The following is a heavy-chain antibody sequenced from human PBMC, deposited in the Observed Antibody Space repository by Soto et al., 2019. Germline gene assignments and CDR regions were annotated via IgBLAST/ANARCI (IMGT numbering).Heavy chain of an antibody. D-gene: IGHD3-3*01. CDR2: IYHSGST. J-gene: IGHJ4*02. CDR3: ARRDVLQFPPRFDY. CDR1: SVSISSSNW. V-gene: IGHV4-4*02. Sequence: SETLSLTCAVSSVSISSSNWWSWVRQPPGKGLEWIGEIYHSGSTNYNPSLKSRVTISVDKSKNQFSLKLSSVTAADTAVYYCARRDVLQFPPRFDYWGQGTLVPVSS.